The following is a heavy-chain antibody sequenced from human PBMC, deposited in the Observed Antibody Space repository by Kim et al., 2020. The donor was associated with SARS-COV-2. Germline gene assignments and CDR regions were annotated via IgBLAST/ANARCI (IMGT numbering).Heavy chain of an antibody. Sequence: GGSLRLSCAASGFTFSSYTMNWVRQAPGKGLEWVSSISSGGSHIYYADSVKGRFTVSRDNAKNTLYLQLNSLRAEDTAVYYCARVIEVAEGILQFLELSIIAAFDIGGQGTKVTVSS. CDR1: GFTFSSYT. CDR2: ISSGGSHI. V-gene: IGHV3-21*01. J-gene: IGHJ3*02. D-gene: IGHD3-3*01. CDR3: ARVIEVAEGILQFLELSIIAAFDI.